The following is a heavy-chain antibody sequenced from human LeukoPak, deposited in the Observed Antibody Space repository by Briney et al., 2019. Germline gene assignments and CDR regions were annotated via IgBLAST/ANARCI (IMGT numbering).Heavy chain of an antibody. Sequence: ASVKVSCKASGYTFTSYYFHWVRQAPGQGLEWMGMITPSGGSTSYAQKFQGRVTMTRDTSTSTVYMELSSLRSEDTAVYYCARSKGSVGATTAPAYFDYWGQGTLVTVSS. J-gene: IGHJ4*02. CDR3: ARSKGSVGATTAPAYFDY. CDR2: ITPSGGST. V-gene: IGHV1-46*01. D-gene: IGHD1-26*01. CDR1: GYTFTSYY.